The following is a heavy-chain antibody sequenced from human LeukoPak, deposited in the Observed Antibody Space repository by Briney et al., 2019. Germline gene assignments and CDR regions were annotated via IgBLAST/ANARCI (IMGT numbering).Heavy chain of an antibody. Sequence: PGGSLRLSCAASGFTFSGYSMNWVRQAPGKGLEWVSYISSSSSTIYYADSVKGRFTISRDNAKNSLYLQMNSLRAEDTAVYYCARDTGTWLLQTGYFAYWGQGTLVTVSS. CDR3: ARDTGTWLLQTGYFAY. J-gene: IGHJ4*02. CDR2: ISSSSSTI. D-gene: IGHD3-22*01. V-gene: IGHV3-48*01. CDR1: GFTFSGYS.